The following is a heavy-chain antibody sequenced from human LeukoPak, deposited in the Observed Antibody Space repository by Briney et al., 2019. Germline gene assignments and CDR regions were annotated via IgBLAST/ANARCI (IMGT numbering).Heavy chain of an antibody. Sequence: ASVKVSCKASGYTFTGYYMHWVRQAPGQGLEWMGRINPNSGGTNYAQKFQGRVTMTRDTSIRTAYMELSRLRADATAVYYCARNSGSYSFWFDPWGQGTLVTVSS. CDR3: ARNSGSYSFWFDP. CDR1: GYTFTGYY. CDR2: INPNSGGT. J-gene: IGHJ5*02. D-gene: IGHD1-26*01. V-gene: IGHV1-2*06.